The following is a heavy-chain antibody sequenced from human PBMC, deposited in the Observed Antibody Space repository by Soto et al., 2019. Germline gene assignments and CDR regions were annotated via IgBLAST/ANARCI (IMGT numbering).Heavy chain of an antibody. CDR2: INPNSGGT. J-gene: IGHJ3*02. V-gene: IGHV1-2*04. D-gene: IGHD2-2*01. CDR1: AYTFTGYY. CDR3: ARSGYCSSTSCYGWGAFDI. Sequence: SVEVSCKASAYTFTGYYMHWVRQAPGQGLEWMGWINPNSGGTNYAQKFQGWVTMTRDTSISTAYMELSRLRSDDTAVYYCARSGYCSSTSCYGWGAFDIWGQGTMVTVSS.